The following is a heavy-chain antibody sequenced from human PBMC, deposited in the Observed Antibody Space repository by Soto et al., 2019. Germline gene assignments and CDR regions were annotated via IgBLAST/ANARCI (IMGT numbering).Heavy chain of an antibody. D-gene: IGHD5-18*01. Sequence: QVQLVQSGAEVKKPGSSVKVSCKTSGGTFSSYTISWVRQAPGQGLEWMGRIIPTLGIADYAQKFQGRVMITANKSTSTAYMELRSLRSEDTAGYYCARDGGYSYGYPDKRSDAFDIWGQGTMVTVSS. J-gene: IGHJ3*02. CDR2: IIPTLGIA. CDR3: ARDGGYSYGYPDKRSDAFDI. V-gene: IGHV1-69*08. CDR1: GGTFSSYT.